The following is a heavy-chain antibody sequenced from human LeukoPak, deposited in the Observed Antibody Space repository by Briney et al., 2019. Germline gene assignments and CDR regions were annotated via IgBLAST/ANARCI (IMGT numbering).Heavy chain of an antibody. J-gene: IGHJ4*02. CDR3: AKVRGYSGYDSLFDY. CDR1: GFTFSTYS. CDR2: ISSSSST. Sequence: GGSLRLSCAASGFTFSTYSMNWVRQAPGKGLEWVSYISSSSSTYYADSVKGRFTISRDNSKNTLYLQMNSLRAEDTAVYYCAKVRGYSGYDSLFDYWGQGTLVTVSS. D-gene: IGHD5-12*01. V-gene: IGHV3-48*01.